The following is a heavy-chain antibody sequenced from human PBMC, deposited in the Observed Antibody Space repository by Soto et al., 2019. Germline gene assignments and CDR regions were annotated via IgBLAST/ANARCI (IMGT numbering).Heavy chain of an antibody. D-gene: IGHD6-13*01. CDR1: GFTFSNAW. CDR2: IKSKTDGGTT. Sequence: EVQLVESGGGLIKPGGSLRLSCAASGFTFSNAWMNWVRQAPGKGLEWVGRIKSKTDGGTTDYAAPVKGRFTISRDDSKNTLYLEMNSPKTEDTSVYYCSTAAVHYYYGMEVWGQGTTVTVSS. V-gene: IGHV3-15*07. J-gene: IGHJ6*02. CDR3: STAAVHYYYGMEV.